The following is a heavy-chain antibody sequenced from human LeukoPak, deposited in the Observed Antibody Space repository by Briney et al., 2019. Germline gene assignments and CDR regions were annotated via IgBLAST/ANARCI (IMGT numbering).Heavy chain of an antibody. V-gene: IGHV3-21*01. D-gene: IGHD2-15*01. Sequence: GGSLRLSCAASGFTFSSYSMNWVRQAPGKGLEWVSSISSSGSYISYPDSVEGRFTISGDNAKNSLYLQMNSLRAEDTAVYYCARVGCRGGSCSSRGDYYYGMDVWGQGTTVTVSS. J-gene: IGHJ6*02. CDR1: GFTFSSYS. CDR2: ISSSGSYI. CDR3: ARVGCRGGSCSSRGDYYYGMDV.